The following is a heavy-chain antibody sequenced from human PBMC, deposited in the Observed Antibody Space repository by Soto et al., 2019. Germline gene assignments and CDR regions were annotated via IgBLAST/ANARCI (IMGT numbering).Heavy chain of an antibody. J-gene: IGHJ5*02. CDR1: GFTFSSYA. Sequence: GGSLRLSCAASGFTFSSYAMNWVRQAPGKGLEWVSGISGSGGSTYYADSVKGRFTISRDNSKNTLYLQMSSLRAEDTAVYYCARDRGYSYGSNWFDPWGQGTLVTVSS. D-gene: IGHD5-18*01. CDR2: ISGSGGST. V-gene: IGHV3-23*01. CDR3: ARDRGYSYGSNWFDP.